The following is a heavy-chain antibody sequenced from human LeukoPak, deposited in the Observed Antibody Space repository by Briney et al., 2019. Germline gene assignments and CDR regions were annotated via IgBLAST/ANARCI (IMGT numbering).Heavy chain of an antibody. CDR3: RHEVGSVVPAAISLVSYYGMDV. V-gene: IGHV4-34*01. CDR1: GGSFSGYY. CDR2: INHSGST. D-gene: IGHD2-2*02. J-gene: IGHJ6*02. Sequence: PSETLSLTCAVYGGSFSGYYWSWIRQPPGKGLEWIGEINHSGSTNYNPSLKSRVTISVDTSKNQFSLKLSSVTAADTAVYYRRHEVGSVVPAAISLVSYYGMDVWGQGTTVTVSS.